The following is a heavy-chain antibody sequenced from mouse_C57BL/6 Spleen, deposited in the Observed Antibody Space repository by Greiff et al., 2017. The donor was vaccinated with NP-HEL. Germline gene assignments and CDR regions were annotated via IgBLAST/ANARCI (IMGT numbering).Heavy chain of an antibody. Sequence: QVQLQQPGAELVMPGASVKLSCKASGYTFTSYWMHLVKQRPGQGLEWIGEIDPSDSYTNYNQKFKGKSTLTVDKSSSTAYMQLSSLTSEDSAVYYCARRGDYFDYWGQGTTLTVSS. CDR2: IDPSDSYT. CDR1: GYTFTSYW. CDR3: ARRGDYFDY. V-gene: IGHV1-69*01. J-gene: IGHJ2*01.